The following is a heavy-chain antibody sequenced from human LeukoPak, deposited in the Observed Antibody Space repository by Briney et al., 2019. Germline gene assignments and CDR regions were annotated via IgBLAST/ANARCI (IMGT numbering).Heavy chain of an antibody. Sequence: SETLSLTCAVYGGSFSGSCWSWLRQPPGKGLEWLAEINHSAITNYNPSLESRVTISVDTSKNQFSLKLSSVTAADTAVYYCACLTTADAFDIWGQGTMVTVSS. CDR2: INHSAIT. CDR1: GGSFSGSC. D-gene: IGHD3-22*01. J-gene: IGHJ3*02. V-gene: IGHV4-34*01. CDR3: ACLTTADAFDI.